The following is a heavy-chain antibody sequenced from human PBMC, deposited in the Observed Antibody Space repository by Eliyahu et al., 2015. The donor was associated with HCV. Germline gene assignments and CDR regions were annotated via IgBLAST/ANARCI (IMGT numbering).Heavy chain of an antibody. J-gene: IGHJ3*02. V-gene: IGHV3-23*01. Sequence: EVQLLESGGGLVQPGGSLRLSCAASGFTFSSYAMSWVRQAPGKGLEWVSAISGSGGSTYYADSVKGRFTISRDNSKNTLYLQMNSLRAEDTAVYYCAKSLNSDYDSSGYYYVSAFDIWGQGTMVTVSS. D-gene: IGHD3-22*01. CDR3: AKSLNSDYDSSGYYYVSAFDI. CDR2: ISGSGGST. CDR1: GFTFSSYA.